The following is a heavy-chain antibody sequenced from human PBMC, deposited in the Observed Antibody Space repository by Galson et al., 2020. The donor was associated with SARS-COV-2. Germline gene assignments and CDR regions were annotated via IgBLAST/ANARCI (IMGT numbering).Heavy chain of an antibody. Sequence: ASVKVSCKASGYTFTGYYMHWVRQAPGQGLEWMGWINPNSGGTNYAQKFQGRVTMTRDTSISTAYMELSRLRSDDTAVYYCARDLRQQWLVLTVAENWFDPWGQGTLVTVSS. V-gene: IGHV1-2*02. D-gene: IGHD6-19*01. CDR2: INPNSGGT. CDR3: ARDLRQQWLVLTVAENWFDP. CDR1: GYTFTGYY. J-gene: IGHJ5*02.